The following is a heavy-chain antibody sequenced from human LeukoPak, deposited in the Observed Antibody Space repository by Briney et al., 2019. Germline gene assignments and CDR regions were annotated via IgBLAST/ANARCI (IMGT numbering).Heavy chain of an antibody. D-gene: IGHD2-21*02. V-gene: IGHV4-34*01. J-gene: IGHJ4*02. CDR2: INHSGST. CDR3: ARGGVGTLLFDY. CDR1: GGSFSGYH. Sequence: SETLSLTCAVYGGSFSGYHWSWIRQPPGKGLEWIGEINHSGSTNYNPSLKSRVTISVDTSKNQFSLKLSSVTAADTAVYYCARGGVGTLLFDYWGQGTLVTVSS.